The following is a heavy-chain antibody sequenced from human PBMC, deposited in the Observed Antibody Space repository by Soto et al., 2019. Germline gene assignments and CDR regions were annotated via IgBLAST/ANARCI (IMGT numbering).Heavy chain of an antibody. D-gene: IGHD2-15*01. CDR2: IYYSGST. CDR1: GGSISSSSYY. V-gene: IGHV4-39*01. Sequence: PSETLSLTCTVSGGSISSSSYYWGWIRQPPGKGLEWIGSIYYSGSTYYNPSLKSRVTISVDTSKNQFSLKLSSVTAADTAVYYCARLWGDVVVAANQGWFDPWGQGTRVTV. CDR3: ARLWGDVVVAANQGWFDP. J-gene: IGHJ5*02.